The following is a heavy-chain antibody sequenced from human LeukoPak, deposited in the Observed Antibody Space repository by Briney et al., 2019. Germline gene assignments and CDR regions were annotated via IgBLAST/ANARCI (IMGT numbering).Heavy chain of an antibody. V-gene: IGHV4-59*12. J-gene: IGHJ5*02. CDR1: GGSISSYY. CDR3: ARYCSSTSCYGSYNWFDP. D-gene: IGHD2-2*01. CDR2: IYHSGST. Sequence: SETLSLTCTVSGGSISSYYWSWIRQPPGKGLEWIGYIYHSGSTYYNPSLKSRVTISVDRSKNQFSLKLSSVTAADTAVYYCARYCSSTSCYGSYNWFDPWGQGTLVTVSS.